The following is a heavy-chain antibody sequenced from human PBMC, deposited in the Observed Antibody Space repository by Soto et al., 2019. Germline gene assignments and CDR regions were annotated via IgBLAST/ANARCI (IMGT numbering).Heavy chain of an antibody. CDR2: IIPLLGST. V-gene: IGHV1-69*01. CDR1: GGPFSSQA. CDR3: AMRDGPYFYYVFEV. D-gene: IGHD3-16*01. Sequence: QVQVEQSGAEVKKPGSSLKVSCKTSGGPFSSQAFNWVRQARGHGLEWMGGIIPLLGSTTYAQKFQDIVTFTAYVSTSTVYMELRSLRSADPATYFCAMRDGPYFYYVFEVWGRGTTVTVSS. J-gene: IGHJ6*02.